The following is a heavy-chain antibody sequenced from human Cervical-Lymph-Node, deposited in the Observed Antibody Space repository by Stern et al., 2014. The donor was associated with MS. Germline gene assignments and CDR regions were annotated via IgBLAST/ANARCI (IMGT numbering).Heavy chain of an antibody. CDR1: GYIFIDYY. CDR2: INPKSGGT. Sequence: VQLVESGAEVKKPGASVKVSCKTSGYIFIDYYIHWVRQAPGQGLEWMGWINPKSGGTDYAERFQGRVTMTRDSSVRTANMEMNSLTSDDTAVYFCAITGRTSHGLFDYWGQGTLVTVSS. CDR3: AITGRTSHGLFDY. V-gene: IGHV1-2*02. D-gene: IGHD7-27*01. J-gene: IGHJ4*02.